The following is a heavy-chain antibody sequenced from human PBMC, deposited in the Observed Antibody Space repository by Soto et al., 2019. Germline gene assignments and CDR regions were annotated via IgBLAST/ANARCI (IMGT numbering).Heavy chain of an antibody. D-gene: IGHD6-13*01. Sequence: ASVKVSCKASGYDFTAYDINWVRQASGQGLEWMGWMNPINGATGSARRFQGRVSMTRNTATGTAYLELTSLRSDDTAVYYCGRGPSPRAPAGGTPSYSAMDVWGQGTTVTVSS. J-gene: IGHJ6*02. CDR2: MNPINGAT. CDR1: GYDFTAYD. V-gene: IGHV1-8*02. CDR3: GRGPSPRAPAGGTPSYSAMDV.